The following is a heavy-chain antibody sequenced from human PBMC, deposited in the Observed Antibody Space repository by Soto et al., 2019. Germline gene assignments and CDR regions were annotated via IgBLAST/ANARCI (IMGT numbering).Heavy chain of an antibody. J-gene: IGHJ4*02. CDR1: GFTFSSHA. Sequence: EVQLLESGGGLVQPGGSLRLSCAASGFTFSSHAMAWVRQAPGKGLEWVSAISGSGGSTDYADSVKGRFTISRDNSKNTLYLQMDSLRADDTAVYYCAGLVTAANFDYWGQGTLVTVSS. CDR2: ISGSGGST. D-gene: IGHD2-21*02. CDR3: AGLVTAANFDY. V-gene: IGHV3-23*01.